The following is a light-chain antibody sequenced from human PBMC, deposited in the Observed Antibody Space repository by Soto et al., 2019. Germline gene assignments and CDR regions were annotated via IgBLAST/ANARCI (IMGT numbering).Light chain of an antibody. Sequence: SSELTQPPSVSVSPGQTASITCSGDTLGDKYACWYQQKPGQSPVLVIYQNSKRPSGIPERFSGSISGNTATVTISGTQAMDEHEYSCPAWYSSAAGVFGTGTELA. CDR1: TLGDKY. CDR2: QNS. J-gene: IGLJ1*01. CDR3: PAWYSSAAGV. V-gene: IGLV3-1*01.